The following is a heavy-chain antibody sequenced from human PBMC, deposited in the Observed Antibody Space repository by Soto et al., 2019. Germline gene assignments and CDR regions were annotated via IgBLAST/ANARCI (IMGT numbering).Heavy chain of an antibody. CDR2: IIPMFGTP. CDR3: ARGRDQPPVGLYFDS. Sequence: QVQLVQSGAEVKKPGSSVKVSCKASGDAFTNYIFDWVRQAPGQGLEWVGRIIPMFGTPKYAQTFQDRVTISADVSTGTAYLELASLRVDDTAVYYCARGRDQPPVGLYFDSWGEGTRVTVSS. D-gene: IGHD1-26*01. J-gene: IGHJ4*02. V-gene: IGHV1-69*01. CDR1: GDAFTNYI.